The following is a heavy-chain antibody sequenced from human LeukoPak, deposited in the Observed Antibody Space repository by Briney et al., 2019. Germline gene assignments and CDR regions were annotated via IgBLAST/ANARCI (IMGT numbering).Heavy chain of an antibody. V-gene: IGHV4-4*07. CDR2: IYTSGST. J-gene: IGHJ4*02. D-gene: IGHD3-3*01. CDR1: GGSISSYY. CDR3: ARHGNEKYYDFWSGYPFDY. Sequence: SETLSLTCTVSGGSISSYYWSWIRQPAGKGLEWIGRIYTSGSTNYNPSLKSRVTMSVDTSKNQFSLKLSSVTAADTAVYYCARHGNEKYYDFWSGYPFDYWGQGTLVTVSS.